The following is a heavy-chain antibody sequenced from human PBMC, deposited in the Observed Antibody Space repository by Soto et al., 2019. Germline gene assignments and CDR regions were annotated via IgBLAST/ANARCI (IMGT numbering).Heavy chain of an antibody. J-gene: IGHJ4*02. V-gene: IGHV4-31*11. D-gene: IGHD2-2*02. Sequence: SETLSLTCAVYGGSFIGYYWSWIRQHPGKDLEWIGYIYYSGSTYYNPSLKSRVTISVDTSKNQFSLKLSSVTAADTAVYYCARDPPHCSSTSCYSYWGQGTLVTVSS. CDR1: GGSFIGYY. CDR2: IYYSGST. CDR3: ARDPPHCSSTSCYSY.